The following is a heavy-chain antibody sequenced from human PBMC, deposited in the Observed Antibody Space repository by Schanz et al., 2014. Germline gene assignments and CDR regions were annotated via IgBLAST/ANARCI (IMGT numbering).Heavy chain of an antibody. CDR3: ARGERSGFGELLDF. CDR2: IYYTGTI. V-gene: IGHV4-31*02. Sequence: WTWIRQLPGKGLEWIGHIYYTGTIFYNPSLKSRVIISVDTSKNQFSLRLTSVTAADTAVYYCARGERSGFGELLDFWGQGTLVTVSS. J-gene: IGHJ4*02. D-gene: IGHD3-10*01.